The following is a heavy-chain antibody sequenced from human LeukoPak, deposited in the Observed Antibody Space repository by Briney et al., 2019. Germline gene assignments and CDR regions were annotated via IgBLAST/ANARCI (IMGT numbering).Heavy chain of an antibody. CDR2: INPTSGYT. CDR3: ARNAYGAQTSSDV. Sequence: KSGGSLRLFCAASGFTFSDYYMSWIRQAPGKGLEWLSYINPTSGYTPYADSVRGRFTISRDNAKNSLYLQMNSLRAEDTAVYYCARNAYGAQTSSDVWGQGTTVTVSS. CDR1: GFTFSDYY. J-gene: IGHJ6*02. D-gene: IGHD4-17*01. V-gene: IGHV3-11*03.